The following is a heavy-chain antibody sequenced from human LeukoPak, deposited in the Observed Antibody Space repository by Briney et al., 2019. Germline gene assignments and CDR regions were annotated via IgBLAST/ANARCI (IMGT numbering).Heavy chain of an antibody. D-gene: IGHD4-23*01. Sequence: GGSLRLSCAASGFTFSNYWMHWVRQAPGKGLVWVSRINTDGSSTDYADSVKGRFTISRDNAKNTLYLQMNSLRAEDTAVYYCARGDYGGDYFDYRGQGTLVTVSS. CDR1: GFTFSNYW. CDR2: INTDGSST. V-gene: IGHV3-74*01. J-gene: IGHJ4*02. CDR3: ARGDYGGDYFDY.